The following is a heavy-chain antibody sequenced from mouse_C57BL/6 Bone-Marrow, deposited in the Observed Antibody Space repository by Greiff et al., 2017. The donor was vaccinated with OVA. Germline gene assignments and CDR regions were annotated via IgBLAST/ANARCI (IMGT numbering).Heavy chain of an antibody. Sequence: QVQLKESGAELVKPGASVKISCKASGYAFSSYWMNWVKQRPGKGLEWIGQIYPGDGDTNYNGKFKGKATLTADQSSTTCYTQLSSLSSDDSAVYVYARGGGDGLFDYWGQGTTLTVSS. CDR2: IYPGDGDT. CDR1: GYAFSSYW. D-gene: IGHD2-3*01. CDR3: ARGGGDGLFDY. J-gene: IGHJ2*01. V-gene: IGHV1-80*01.